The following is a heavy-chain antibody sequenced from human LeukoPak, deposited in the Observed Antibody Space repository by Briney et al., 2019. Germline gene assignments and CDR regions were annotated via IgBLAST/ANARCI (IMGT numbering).Heavy chain of an antibody. J-gene: IGHJ4*02. Sequence: PGGSLRLSCAASGLTFSTYEMNWVRQAPGKGLEWVAYIGNSGNTIYYADSVKGRFTISRDNAKNSLYLQMNSLRAEDTAVYYCARVDLAVVPVFDYWGQGTLVTVSS. CDR2: IGNSGNTI. D-gene: IGHD6-19*01. CDR1: GLTFSTYE. CDR3: ARVDLAVVPVFDY. V-gene: IGHV3-48*03.